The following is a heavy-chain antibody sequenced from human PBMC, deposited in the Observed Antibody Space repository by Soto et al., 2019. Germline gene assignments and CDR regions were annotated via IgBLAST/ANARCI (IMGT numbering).Heavy chain of an antibody. J-gene: IGHJ4*02. CDR3: ASQVWSNFDY. D-gene: IGHD3-3*01. CDR2: IKQDGTDK. CDR1: GFNFQNYW. V-gene: IGHV3-7*01. Sequence: EVHLVESGGGLVQPGGSLRLSCVASGFNFQNYWMSWVRQAPGKGLEWVANIKQDGTDKYCVDSVKGRFTISRDNARNSLFLQMNSLRAEDTAVYYCASQVWSNFDYCGLGTLVTVSS.